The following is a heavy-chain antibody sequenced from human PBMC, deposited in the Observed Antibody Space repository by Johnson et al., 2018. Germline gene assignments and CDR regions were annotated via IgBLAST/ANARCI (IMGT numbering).Heavy chain of an antibody. CDR3: TRVFPPYYDSSGYSNYYGMDV. V-gene: IGHV3-74*01. D-gene: IGHD3-22*01. J-gene: IGHJ6*02. CDR2: INSGGSST. Sequence: VQLQESGGGLVQPGGSLRLSCAASGFTFSSYWMHWVRQAPGKGLVWVSRINSGGSSTIYADSVKGRFTISRDNAKNTLYLQMNSLRAGDTAVYYCTRVFPPYYDSSGYSNYYGMDVWGQGATVTVSS. CDR1: GFTFSSYW.